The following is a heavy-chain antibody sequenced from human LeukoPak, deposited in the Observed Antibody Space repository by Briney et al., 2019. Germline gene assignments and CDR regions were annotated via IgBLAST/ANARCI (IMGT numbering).Heavy chain of an antibody. Sequence: GGPLRLSCAASGFTFSSYGMHWVRQAPGKGLEWVAVISYDVTNKYYADSVKGRFTISRDNSKNTLYLQMNSLRAEDTALYYCAGDSSDYYYLDYWGQGTLVTVSS. V-gene: IGHV3-30*03. CDR1: GFTFSSYG. J-gene: IGHJ4*02. CDR2: ISYDVTNK. D-gene: IGHD3-22*01. CDR3: AGDSSDYYYLDY.